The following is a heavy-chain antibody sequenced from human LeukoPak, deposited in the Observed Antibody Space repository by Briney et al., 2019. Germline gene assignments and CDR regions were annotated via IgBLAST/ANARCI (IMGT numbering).Heavy chain of an antibody. D-gene: IGHD1-26*01. CDR2: IYSDGTT. J-gene: IGHJ4*02. CDR3: ARDRDDVIRYWE. V-gene: IGHV3-53*01. CDR1: GFTVGSHY. Sequence: GRSLRLSCTASGFTVGSHYMSWVRQAPGKGLEWVSCIYSDGTTRYAESVKGRFTISRDNSKNTLFLQMNSLRAEDTAVYHCARDRDDVIRYWEWGQGTLVTVSS.